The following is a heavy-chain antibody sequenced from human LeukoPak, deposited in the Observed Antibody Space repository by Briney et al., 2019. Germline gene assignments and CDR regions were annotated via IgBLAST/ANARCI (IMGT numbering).Heavy chain of an antibody. V-gene: IGHV1-8*03. D-gene: IGHD3-3*01. J-gene: IGHJ3*02. CDR1: GHTFTSYD. Sequence: GASGRLSCKASGHTFTSYDINWVRQATGQGLEWMGWMDPNSGNTGYAQKFQGRVTITRNTSISTAYMVLSNLRSEDTAVYYRARNNFWNGSDAFDIWGQGTMVTVSS. CDR2: MDPNSGNT. CDR3: ARNNFWNGSDAFDI.